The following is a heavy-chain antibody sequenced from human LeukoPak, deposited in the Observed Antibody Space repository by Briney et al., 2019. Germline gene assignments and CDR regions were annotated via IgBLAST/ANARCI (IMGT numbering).Heavy chain of an antibody. Sequence: GSLRLSCVGSGFPFSSYSMNWVRQAPGKGVEWVSSIDLNGNHINYADSVKDRFTISRDNAKNSLFLQMDSLRVEDTAVYYCARDRGLGLPNWFTSWGQGTLVTVSS. CDR3: ARDRGLGLPNWFTS. CDR2: IDLNGNHI. D-gene: IGHD2-15*01. V-gene: IGHV3-21*01. CDR1: GFPFSSYS. J-gene: IGHJ5*01.